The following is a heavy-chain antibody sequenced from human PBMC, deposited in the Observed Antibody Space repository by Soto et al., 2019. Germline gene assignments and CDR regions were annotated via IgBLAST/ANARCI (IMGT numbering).Heavy chain of an antibody. CDR1: GYSFAIYW. Sequence: GESLKISCQGSGYSFAIYWIGCVLQMPGKDLEWMGIIYPGDSDTRYSPSFQGQVTISADKSLGTAYLQWTSLKASDTALYYCARTRSFTLGFYYDGMDVWGQGTTVTVSS. V-gene: IGHV5-51*01. CDR3: ARTRSFTLGFYYDGMDV. J-gene: IGHJ6*02. CDR2: IYPGDSDT. D-gene: IGHD6-6*01.